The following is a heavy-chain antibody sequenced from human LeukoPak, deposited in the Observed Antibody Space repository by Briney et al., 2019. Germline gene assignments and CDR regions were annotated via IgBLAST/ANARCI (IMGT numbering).Heavy chain of an antibody. CDR3: AKDPRRGYSYGHAKRTYMDV. V-gene: IGHV3-30*18. D-gene: IGHD5-18*01. Sequence: GGSLRLSCAASGFTFSSYAMHWVRQAPGKGLEWVAVISYDGSNKDYADSVKGRFTISRDNSKNTLYLQMNSLRAEDTAVYYCAKDPRRGYSYGHAKRTYMDVWGKGTTVTVSS. CDR1: GFTFSSYA. CDR2: ISYDGSNK. J-gene: IGHJ6*03.